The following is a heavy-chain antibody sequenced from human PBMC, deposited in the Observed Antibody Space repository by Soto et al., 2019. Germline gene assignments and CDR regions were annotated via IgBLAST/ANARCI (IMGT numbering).Heavy chain of an antibody. D-gene: IGHD4-17*01. CDR3: ARVRDYGDYGYFQH. J-gene: IGHJ1*01. Sequence: QPGGSLRLSCAASGFTFSSYGMHWVRQAPGKGLEWVAVIWYDGSNKYYADSVKGRFTISRDNSKNTLYLQMNSLRAEDTAVYYCARVRDYGDYGYFQHSGQGTLVTVSS. V-gene: IGHV3-33*01. CDR2: IWYDGSNK. CDR1: GFTFSSYG.